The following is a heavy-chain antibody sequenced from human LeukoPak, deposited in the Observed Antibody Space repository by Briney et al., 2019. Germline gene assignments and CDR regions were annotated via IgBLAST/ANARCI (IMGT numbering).Heavy chain of an antibody. CDR1: GGSFSGYY. CDR2: INHSGST. V-gene: IGHV4-34*01. J-gene: IGHJ5*02. CDR3: ARARDSSGENWFDP. Sequence: PSETLTLTCAVYGGSFSGYYWSWIRQPPGKGLEWIGEINHSGSTNYNPSLKSRVSISVDTSKNQFSLKLSSVTAADTAVYYCARARDSSGENWFDPWGQGTLATVSS. D-gene: IGHD3-22*01.